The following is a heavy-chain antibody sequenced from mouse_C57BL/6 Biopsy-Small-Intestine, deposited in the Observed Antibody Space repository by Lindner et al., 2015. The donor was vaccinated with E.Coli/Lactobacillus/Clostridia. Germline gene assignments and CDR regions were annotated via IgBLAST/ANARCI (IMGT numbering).Heavy chain of an antibody. Sequence: VQLQESGPELVKPGASVKLSCKASGYTFASYDINWVKQRPGQGLEWIGWIYPRDGSTKYNEKFKGKATLTVDTSSSTAYMELHSLTSEDSAVYFCARDYYGSSFWYFDVWGTGTTVTVSS. D-gene: IGHD1-1*01. V-gene: IGHV1-85*01. CDR1: GYTFASYD. J-gene: IGHJ1*03. CDR2: IYPRDGST. CDR3: ARDYYGSSFWYFDV.